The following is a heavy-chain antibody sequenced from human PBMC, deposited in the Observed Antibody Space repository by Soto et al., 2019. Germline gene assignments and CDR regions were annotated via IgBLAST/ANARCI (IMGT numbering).Heavy chain of an antibody. Sequence: GESLKISCKGSGYSFTSYWIGWVRQLPGKGLEWMGIIYPGDSDTRYSPSFQGQVTISADKSISTAYLQWSSLKASDTAMYYCARKPAYSSDWYAYDIWGQGTMVTVSS. D-gene: IGHD6-19*01. J-gene: IGHJ3*02. CDR2: IYPGDSDT. CDR3: ARKPAYSSDWYAYDI. V-gene: IGHV5-51*01. CDR1: GYSFTSYW.